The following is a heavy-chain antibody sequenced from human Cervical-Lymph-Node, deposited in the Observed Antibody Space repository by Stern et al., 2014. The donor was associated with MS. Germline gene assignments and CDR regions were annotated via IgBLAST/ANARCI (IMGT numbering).Heavy chain of an antibody. CDR3: ALSSETSDRWYSLGYDL. CDR2: IFPVFETP. CDR1: GGTFSKFP. J-gene: IGHJ5*02. D-gene: IGHD6-13*01. Sequence: VQLVQSGAEVMKPGSSVKVSCKASGGTFSKFPSSWVRQAPGQGLEWVGGIFPVFETPTYAQEFRGSVTITADVSTSTVYMELSSLRSDDTAVYYCALSSETSDRWYSLGYDLWGQGTLVTVSS. V-gene: IGHV1-69*12.